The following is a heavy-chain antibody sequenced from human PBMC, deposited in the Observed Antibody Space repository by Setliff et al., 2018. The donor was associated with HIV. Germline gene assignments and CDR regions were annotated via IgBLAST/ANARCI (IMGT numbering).Heavy chain of an antibody. CDR3: ARGGITTMVRGVTYPYPLYYFDS. D-gene: IGHD3-10*01. CDR1: RGSISSGDYY. J-gene: IGHJ4*02. Sequence: PSETLSLTCTVSRGSISSGDYYWSWIRQHPERGLEWIGYIYYNGRAYYSPSLRSRVTMSVDTSRNEFSLTLSSVTAADTAMYYCARGGITTMVRGVTYPYPLYYFDSWGQGALVTVSS. V-gene: IGHV4-31*03. CDR2: IYYNGRA.